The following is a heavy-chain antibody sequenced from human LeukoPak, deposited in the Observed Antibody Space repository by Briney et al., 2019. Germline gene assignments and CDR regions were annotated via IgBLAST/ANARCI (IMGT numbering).Heavy chain of an antibody. CDR3: AKGVVVITTDAFDI. D-gene: IGHD3-22*01. J-gene: IGHJ3*02. V-gene: IGHV3-23*01. CDR2: ISDSGGRT. CDR1: GFTSRRYA. Sequence: GGPLRLSCAASGFTSRRYAMTWVRQAPGKGLEGVSDISDSGGRTLYADSVKGRFTVSRDNSKNTVYLQMNSLRAEDTAVYYCAKGVVVITTDAFDIWGQGTMVTVSS.